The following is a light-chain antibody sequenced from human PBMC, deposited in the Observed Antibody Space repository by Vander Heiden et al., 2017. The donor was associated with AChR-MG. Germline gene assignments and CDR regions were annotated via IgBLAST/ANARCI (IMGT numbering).Light chain of an antibody. J-gene: IGKJ1*01. CDR1: QDIRND. CDR3: RQQNDLPRT. CDR2: TAS. Sequence: DIQMTQSPSSLSASVGDRVTVTCRASQDIRNDLGWYQQKPGKAPKRLIYTASSLQSGVPSRLSGSASGTDFTLTISSLQPEDFTTYYCRQQNDLPRTFGQGTKVEIK. V-gene: IGKV1-17*01.